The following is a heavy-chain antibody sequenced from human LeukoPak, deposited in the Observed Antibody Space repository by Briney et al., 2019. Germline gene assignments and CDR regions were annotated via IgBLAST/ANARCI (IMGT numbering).Heavy chain of an antibody. Sequence: PSETLSLTCGVYGGSFSGYHWNWIRQPPGKGLEWIGEIDDRRSINYNPSLKSRVTMSVDTSNNQFSLTMTSVTAADSAVYFCAKRFSGNAPTASHNWGPGALVTVSS. CDR3: AKRFSGNAPTASHN. CDR2: IDDRRSI. J-gene: IGHJ4*02. D-gene: IGHD5-12*01. V-gene: IGHV4-34*01. CDR1: GGSFSGYH.